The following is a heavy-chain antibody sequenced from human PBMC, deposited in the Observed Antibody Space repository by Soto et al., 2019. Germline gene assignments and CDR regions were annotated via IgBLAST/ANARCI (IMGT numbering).Heavy chain of an antibody. CDR2: ISSSSSYI. CDR1: GFTFSSYS. Sequence: EVQLVESGGGLVKPGGSLRLSCAASGFTFSSYSMSWVRQAPGKGLEWVSSISSSSSYIYYADSVKGRFTISRDNAKNSLYLQMNSLRAEDTAVYYCASGTYDFWSGFPFDYWGQGTLVTVSS. D-gene: IGHD3-3*01. J-gene: IGHJ4*02. V-gene: IGHV3-21*01. CDR3: ASGTYDFWSGFPFDY.